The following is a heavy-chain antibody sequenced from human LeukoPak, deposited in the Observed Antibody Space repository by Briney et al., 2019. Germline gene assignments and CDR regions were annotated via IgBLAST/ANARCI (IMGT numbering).Heavy chain of an antibody. CDR1: GFTFSSYV. J-gene: IGHJ4*02. CDR2: IGGSGGST. Sequence: GGSLRLSCAASGFTFSSYVMSWVRQAPGKGLKWVSGIGGSGGSTYYADSMKGRFTISRDNAKNTLFLQMNSLGIEDTAVYYCARDPTVVFTGYRFDFWGQGALVTVSS. D-gene: IGHD3-9*01. V-gene: IGHV3-23*01. CDR3: ARDPTVVFTGYRFDF.